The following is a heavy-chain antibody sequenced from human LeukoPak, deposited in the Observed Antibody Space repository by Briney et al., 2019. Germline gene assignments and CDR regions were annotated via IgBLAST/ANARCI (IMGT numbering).Heavy chain of an antibody. J-gene: IGHJ6*02. V-gene: IGHV4-59*01. CDR1: GGSISSYY. D-gene: IGHD6-19*01. CDR3: ARDSGQWLVPRGDYYYGMDV. CDR2: IYYSGST. Sequence: SETLSLTCTVSGGSISSYYWSWIRQPPGKGLEWIGYIYYSGSTNYNPSLKSRVTISVDTSKNQFSLKLSSVTAADTAVYYCARDSGQWLVPRGDYYYGMDVWGQGTTDTVSS.